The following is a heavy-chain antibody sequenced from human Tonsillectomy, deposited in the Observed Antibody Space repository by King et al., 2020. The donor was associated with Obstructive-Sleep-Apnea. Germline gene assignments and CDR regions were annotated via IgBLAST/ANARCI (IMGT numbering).Heavy chain of an antibody. Sequence: VQLVESGGGLVKPGGSLRLSCAASGFTFSDYYMSWIRQAPGKGLEWFSYISGSSSYTNYADSVKGRFTISRDNAKNSLYLQMNSLRAEDTAVYYCARVGIAVAGTWDYWGQGTLVTVSS. J-gene: IGHJ4*02. CDR2: ISGSSSYT. CDR1: GFTFSDYY. V-gene: IGHV3-11*06. D-gene: IGHD6-19*01. CDR3: ARVGIAVAGTWDY.